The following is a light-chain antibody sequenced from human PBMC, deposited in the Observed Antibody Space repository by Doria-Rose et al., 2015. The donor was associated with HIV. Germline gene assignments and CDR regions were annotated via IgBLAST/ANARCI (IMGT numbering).Light chain of an antibody. CDR1: QRLLYTSHNY. J-gene: IGKJ3*01. CDR2: WAS. V-gene: IGKV4-1*01. CDR3: QQYYDTPS. Sequence: DIQVTQSPESLGMSLGERATLNCKSHQRLLYTSHNYLAWYQQKSGQPPELLIYWASTRQSGVPARFSGSGSGTDFTLTISSLEAEDVAVYYCQQYYDTPSFGPGTTVDIK.